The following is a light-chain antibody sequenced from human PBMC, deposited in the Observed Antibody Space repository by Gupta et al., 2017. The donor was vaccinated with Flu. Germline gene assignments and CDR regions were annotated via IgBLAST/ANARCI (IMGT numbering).Light chain of an antibody. CDR3: QQSYSTPPT. Sequence: SVGDRVTITCRASQSISSYLNWYQQKPGKAPKLLIYAASSLQSGVPSRFSGSGSGTDFTLTISSLQPEDFATYSCQQSYSTPPTFGGGTKVEIK. CDR1: QSISSY. CDR2: AAS. J-gene: IGKJ4*01. V-gene: IGKV1-39*01.